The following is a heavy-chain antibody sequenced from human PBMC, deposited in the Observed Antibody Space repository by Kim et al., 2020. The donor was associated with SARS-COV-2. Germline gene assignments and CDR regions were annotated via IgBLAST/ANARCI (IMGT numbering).Heavy chain of an antibody. CDR3: ARDGSVVVPAAMRRGADYYYYYGMNV. CDR1: GYTFTSYY. V-gene: IGHV1-46*01. D-gene: IGHD2-2*01. CDR2: INPSGGST. Sequence: ASVKVSCKASGYTFTSYYMHWVRQAPGQGLEWMVIINPSGGSTSYAQKFQGRITMTRDTSTSTVYMELSSLRSEDTAVYYCARDGSVVVPAAMRRGADYYYYYGMNVWGQGTTVTVYS. J-gene: IGHJ6*02.